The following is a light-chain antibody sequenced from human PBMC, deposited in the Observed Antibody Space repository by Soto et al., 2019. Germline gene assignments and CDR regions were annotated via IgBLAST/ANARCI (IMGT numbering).Light chain of an antibody. Sequence: DIVLTQSPGTLTLSHGQSATLSCRASQSISSNFLAWYQQKPGQAPRLLIYGASTRATGVPGRVSGSGSGTEFTLTISSLQSEDFAVYYCQQYDHWLPTFGQGTRLEIK. J-gene: IGKJ5*01. CDR1: QSISSN. V-gene: IGKV3-15*01. CDR2: GAS. CDR3: QQYDHWLPT.